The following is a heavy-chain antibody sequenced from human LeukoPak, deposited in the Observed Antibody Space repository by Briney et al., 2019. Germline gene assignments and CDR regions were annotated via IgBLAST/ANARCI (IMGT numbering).Heavy chain of an antibody. D-gene: IGHD3-22*01. J-gene: IGHJ3*02. CDR1: GFTFSTYG. V-gene: IGHV3-30*02. CDR3: AKVISSGFYPSAFDI. Sequence: GGSLRLSCTASGFTFSTYGIHWVRQAPGKGLEWVAFIRIDESNEYYVDSVKGRFTISRDNSKNTLYLQMDSLRVEDTAVYFCAKVISSGFYPSAFDIWGQGTMVTVSS. CDR2: IRIDESNE.